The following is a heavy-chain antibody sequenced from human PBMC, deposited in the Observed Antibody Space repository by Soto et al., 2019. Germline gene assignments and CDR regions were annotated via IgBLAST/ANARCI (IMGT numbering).Heavy chain of an antibody. CDR3: AQGYSGYDGYYYYCGMDV. CDR1: GGTFSSYA. J-gene: IGHJ6*02. V-gene: IGHV1-69*12. Sequence: QVQLVQSGAEVKKPGSSVKVSCKASGGTFSSYAISWVRQAPGQGLEWMGGIIPIFGTANYAQKFQGRVTITADETTSTAYMELGSLRSEDTAVYYCAQGYSGYDGYYYYCGMDVWGQGTTVTVSS. CDR2: IIPIFGTA. D-gene: IGHD5-12*01.